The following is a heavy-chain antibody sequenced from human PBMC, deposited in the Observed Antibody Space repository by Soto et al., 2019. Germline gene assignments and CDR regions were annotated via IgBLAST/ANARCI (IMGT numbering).Heavy chain of an antibody. CDR2: INAGNGNT. J-gene: IGHJ4*02. D-gene: IGHD3-3*01. CDR1: GYTFTRYA. CDR3: ARGIDYNFWSGHYYYFDY. Sequence: ASVKVSCKASGYTFTRYAIHWVRQAPGQSLEWMGWINAGNGNTKSSQKFQDRVSITRATSATTVYMELSSLTSEDTAVYYCARGIDYNFWSGHYYYFDYWGQGTLVTVSS. V-gene: IGHV1-3*01.